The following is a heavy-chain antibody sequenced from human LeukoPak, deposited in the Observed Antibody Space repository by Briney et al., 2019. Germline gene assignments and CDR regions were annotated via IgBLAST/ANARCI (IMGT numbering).Heavy chain of an antibody. CDR3: ATDYGSGYFDY. Sequence: GGSLRLSCTASGFSFSSSWMSWVRQAPGKGLEWVANIKYDGSEKYYVDSVKGRFTISRDNAKNSLYLQMDSLGAEDTAVYYCATDYGSGYFDYWGQGTLVTVSS. D-gene: IGHD6-19*01. CDR2: IKYDGSEK. J-gene: IGHJ4*02. CDR1: GFSFSSSW. V-gene: IGHV3-7*01.